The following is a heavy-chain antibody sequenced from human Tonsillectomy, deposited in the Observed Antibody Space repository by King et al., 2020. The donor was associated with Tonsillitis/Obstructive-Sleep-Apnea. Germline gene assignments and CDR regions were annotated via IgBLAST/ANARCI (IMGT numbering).Heavy chain of an antibody. CDR2: IKQDGSEK. CDR3: AREGSNYVRGMDV. V-gene: IGHV3-7*03. CDR1: GFTFSSFW. Sequence: VQLVESGGGLVQPGGSLRLSCAASGFTFSSFWMSCVRQAPGKGLVGVANIKQDGSEKYYVDSVKGRFTISRDNAKNSLYLQMNSLRAEDTAVYYCAREGSNYVRGMDVWGQGTTVTVSS. D-gene: IGHD4-11*01. J-gene: IGHJ6*02.